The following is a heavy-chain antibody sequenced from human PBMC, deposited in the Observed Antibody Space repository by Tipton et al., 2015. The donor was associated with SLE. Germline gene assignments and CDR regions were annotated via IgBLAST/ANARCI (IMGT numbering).Heavy chain of an antibody. Sequence: TLSLTCAVYGGSFSGYYWSWIRQPPGKGLEWIGEINHSGSTNYNPSLKSRVTISVDTSKNQFSLKLSSVTAADTAVYYCAGAAPGVQGVNDAFDIWVQGTMFTVSS. J-gene: IGHJ3*02. D-gene: IGHD3-10*01. CDR2: INHSGST. CDR3: AGAAPGVQGVNDAFDI. CDR1: GGSFSGYY. V-gene: IGHV4-34*01.